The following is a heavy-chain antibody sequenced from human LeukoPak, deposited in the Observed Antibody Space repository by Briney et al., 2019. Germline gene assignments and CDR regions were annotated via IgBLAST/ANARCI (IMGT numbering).Heavy chain of an antibody. CDR2: IYSGGGT. CDR3: ASRRGGGYTYGTDAFDI. V-gene: IGHV3-66*01. CDR1: GFIVSRNY. D-gene: IGHD5-18*01. Sequence: PGGSLRLSCAASGFIVSRNYMSWVRQAAGKGLEWVSVIYSGGGTDYADSVKGRFTISRDISKNTLYLQMDSLRAEDTAMYYCASRRGGGYTYGTDAFDIWGQGRMVIVSS. J-gene: IGHJ3*02.